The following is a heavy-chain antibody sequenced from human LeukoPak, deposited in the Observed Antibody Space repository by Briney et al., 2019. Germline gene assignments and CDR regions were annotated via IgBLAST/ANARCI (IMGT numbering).Heavy chain of an antibody. V-gene: IGHV4-34*01. D-gene: IGHD6-6*01. CDR3: ASSSDGY. CDR2: INHSGST. Sequence: SETLSLTCAVYGGSFSGYYWSWIRQPRGKGLEWIGEINHSGSTNYNPSLKSRVTISVDTSKNQFSLKLSSVTAADTAVYYCASSSDGYWGQGTLVTVSS. CDR1: GGSFSGYY. J-gene: IGHJ4*02.